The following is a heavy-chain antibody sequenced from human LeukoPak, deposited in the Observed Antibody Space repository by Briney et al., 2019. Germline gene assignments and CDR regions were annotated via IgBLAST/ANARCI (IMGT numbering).Heavy chain of an antibody. CDR3: ARQDYYDSIGYFDY. CDR1: GGSISSSSYY. J-gene: IGHJ4*02. D-gene: IGHD3-22*01. Sequence: SETLSLTCTVSGGSISSSSYYWAWIRQPPGKELQWLGSMYYSGSSYYNPSLKSRVTMSVDTSKNQFSLNLSSVTAADTAVYYCARQDYYDSIGYFDYWGQGILVTVSS. V-gene: IGHV4-39*01. CDR2: MYYSGSS.